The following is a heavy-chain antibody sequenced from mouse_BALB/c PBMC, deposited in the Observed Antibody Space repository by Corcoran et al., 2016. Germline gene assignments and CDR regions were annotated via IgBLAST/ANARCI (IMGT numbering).Heavy chain of an antibody. CDR1: GYSITSGYY. CDR2: ISYDGSN. D-gene: IGHD1-1*01. J-gene: IGHJ2*01. Sequence: DVQLQESGPGLVKPSQSLSLTCSVTGYSITSGYYWNWIRQFPGNKLEWMGYISYDGSNNYNPSLKNRISITRDTSKNQFFLKLNSVTTEDTATYYCARERSYYFDYWGQGTTLTVSS. CDR3: ARERSYYFDY. V-gene: IGHV3-6*02.